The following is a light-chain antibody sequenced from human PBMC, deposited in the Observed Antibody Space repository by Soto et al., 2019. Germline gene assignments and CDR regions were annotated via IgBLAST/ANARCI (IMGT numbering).Light chain of an antibody. J-gene: IGKJ4*01. Sequence: EIVLTQSPGTLSLSPGERATLPCRAIQSVSSSYLAWYQQKPGQAPRLLIYGASSRATGIPDRFSGSGSGTDFTLTISRLEPEDFAVYYCQQYGSSPLTFGGGTKVDIK. V-gene: IGKV3-20*01. CDR1: QSVSSSY. CDR3: QQYGSSPLT. CDR2: GAS.